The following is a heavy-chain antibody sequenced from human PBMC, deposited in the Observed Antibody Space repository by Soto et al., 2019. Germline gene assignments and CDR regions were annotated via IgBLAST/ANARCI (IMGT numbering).Heavy chain of an antibody. CDR2: ISGSGGST. CDR3: AKGTMMVVVPPNGAFDI. Sequence: QAGGSLRLSCAASGFTFSSYAMSWVRQAPGKGLEWVSAISGSGGSTYYADSVKGRFTISRDNSKNTLYLQMNSLRAEDTAVYYCAKGTMMVVVPPNGAFDIWGQGTMVTVSS. CDR1: GFTFSSYA. D-gene: IGHD3-22*01. V-gene: IGHV3-23*01. J-gene: IGHJ3*02.